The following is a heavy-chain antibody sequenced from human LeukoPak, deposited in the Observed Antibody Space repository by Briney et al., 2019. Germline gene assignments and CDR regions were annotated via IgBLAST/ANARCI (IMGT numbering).Heavy chain of an antibody. V-gene: IGHV4-38-2*02. Sequence: PSETLSPTCTVSGYSISSGYYWGWIRQPPGKGLEWIGSIYHSGSTYYNPSLKSRVTISVDTSKNQFSLKLSSVTAADTAVYYCAGAGIAAADNYWFDPWGQGTLVTVSS. CDR2: IYHSGST. CDR3: AGAGIAAADNYWFDP. D-gene: IGHD6-13*01. CDR1: GYSISSGYY. J-gene: IGHJ5*02.